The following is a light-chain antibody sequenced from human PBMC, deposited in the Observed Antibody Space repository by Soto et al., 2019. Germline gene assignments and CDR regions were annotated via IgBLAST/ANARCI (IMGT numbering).Light chain of an antibody. V-gene: IGKV1-5*01. J-gene: IGKJ1*01. CDR3: QQYNSYAWT. Sequence: DIQMTQSPSTLSASVGDRVTITCRARQSISSWLAWYQQKSGKAPKVLIYDASRLESGVPSRFSGSGSGTEFTVTVSSLQPDDFATYYCQQYNSYAWTFGQGTKVEIK. CDR2: DAS. CDR1: QSISSW.